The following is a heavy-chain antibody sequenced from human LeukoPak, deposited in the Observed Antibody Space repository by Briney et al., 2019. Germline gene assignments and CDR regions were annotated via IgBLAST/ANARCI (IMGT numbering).Heavy chain of an antibody. CDR3: ARGPPTDYYDSSGFYYVFDH. CDR1: GGSFSGYY. V-gene: IGHV4-34*01. J-gene: IGHJ4*02. D-gene: IGHD3-22*01. CDR2: INHSGST. Sequence: PSETLSLTCAVYGGSFSGYYWSWIRQPPGKGLEWIGEINHSGSTNYDPSLKSRVTISVDTSKNQFSLKLSSVTAADTAVYFCARGPPTDYYDSSGFYYVFDHWGQGTLVTVSS.